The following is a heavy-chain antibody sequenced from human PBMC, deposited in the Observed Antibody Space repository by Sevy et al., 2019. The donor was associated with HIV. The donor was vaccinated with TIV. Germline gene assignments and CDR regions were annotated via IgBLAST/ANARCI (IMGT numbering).Heavy chain of an antibody. V-gene: IGHV3-30*18. Sequence: GRSLRLSCAASGFTFSSYGMHWVRQAPGKGLEWVAVISYDGSNKYYADSVKGRFTISRDNSKNTLYLQMNSLRAEDTAVYYCAKDAEQQLIPYYYYYYMDVWGKGTTVTVSS. CDR1: GFTFSSYG. CDR3: AKDAEQQLIPYYYYYYMDV. D-gene: IGHD6-13*01. CDR2: ISYDGSNK. J-gene: IGHJ6*03.